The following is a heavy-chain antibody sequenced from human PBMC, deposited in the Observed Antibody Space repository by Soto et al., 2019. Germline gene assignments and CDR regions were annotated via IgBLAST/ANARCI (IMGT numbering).Heavy chain of an antibody. Sequence: EVQLVESGGGLVQPGGSLRLSCSASGFTFSSYAMHWVRQAPGKGLEYVSAISSNGGSTYYADSVKGRFTISRDNSKNTPYHQMSSLRAEDTAVYYCVKPGSCSCSFDYWGQGTLVTVSS. V-gene: IGHV3-64D*06. CDR3: VKPGSCSCSFDY. CDR1: GFTFSSYA. D-gene: IGHD6-6*01. CDR2: ISSNGGST. J-gene: IGHJ4*02.